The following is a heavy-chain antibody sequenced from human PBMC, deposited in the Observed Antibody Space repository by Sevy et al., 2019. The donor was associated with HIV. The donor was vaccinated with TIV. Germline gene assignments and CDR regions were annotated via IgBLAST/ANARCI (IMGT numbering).Heavy chain of an antibody. D-gene: IGHD5-18*01. Sequence: GGSLRLSCAASGFTFSNYAMSWVRQTPGKGLEWVSAISGSAHRTYYTDSAKGRFTISRDNSKNMLFLQMNSLRAEDTAVYYCVKEVSEYSYSDYWGQGTLVTVSS. J-gene: IGHJ4*02. CDR1: GFTFSNYA. CDR3: VKEVSEYSYSDY. V-gene: IGHV3-23*01. CDR2: ISGSAHRT.